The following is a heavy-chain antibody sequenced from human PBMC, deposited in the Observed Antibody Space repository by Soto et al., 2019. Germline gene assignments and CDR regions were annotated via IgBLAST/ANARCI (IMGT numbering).Heavy chain of an antibody. D-gene: IGHD3-10*01. CDR1: GVSISSGDYY. V-gene: IGHV4-31*03. Sequence: QVQLQESGPGLVNPSQTLSLTCSVSGVSISSGDYYWSWIRQHPGKGLEWIGYIFYTGSTHYNPSLKSRVTISVDTSKNQFSLKLSSVTAADTAVYYCARAQRGLFPYFYYGVDVWGQGTTVTVSS. CDR2: IFYTGST. CDR3: ARAQRGLFPYFYYGVDV. J-gene: IGHJ6*02.